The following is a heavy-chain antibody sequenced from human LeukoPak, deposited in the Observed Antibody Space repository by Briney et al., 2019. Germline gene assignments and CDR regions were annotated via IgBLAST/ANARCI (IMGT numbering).Heavy chain of an antibody. CDR2: IYSGGST. D-gene: IGHD3-9*01. CDR3: ARISVLTGYYFDF. Sequence: GGTLRLSCAASGFTFSSYGMSWVRQAPGKGLEWVSVIYSGGSTYYADSVNDRFTISRDNSKNTVYLQMNSLRAEDTAVYYCARISVLTGYYFDFWGQGTLVTVSS. V-gene: IGHV3-66*01. J-gene: IGHJ4*02. CDR1: GFTFSSYG.